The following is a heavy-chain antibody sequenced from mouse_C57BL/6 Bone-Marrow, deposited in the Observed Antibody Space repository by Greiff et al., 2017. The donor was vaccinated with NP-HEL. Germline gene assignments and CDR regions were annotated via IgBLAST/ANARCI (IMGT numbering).Heavy chain of an antibody. CDR3: ARDLGDSNPFAY. J-gene: IGHJ3*01. D-gene: IGHD2-5*01. V-gene: IGHV5-4*01. Sequence: EVKVVESGGGLVKPGGSLKLSCAASGFTFSSYAMSWVRQTPEKRLEWVATISDGGSYTYYPANVTGRFTISRDNAKNNLYLQMSHLKSEDTAMYYCARDLGDSNPFAYWGQGTLVTVSA. CDR1: GFTFSSYA. CDR2: ISDGGSYT.